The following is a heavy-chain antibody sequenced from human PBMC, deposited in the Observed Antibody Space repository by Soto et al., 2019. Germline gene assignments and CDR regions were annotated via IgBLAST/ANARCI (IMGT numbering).Heavy chain of an antibody. J-gene: IGHJ6*02. V-gene: IGHV1-58*01. CDR3: AVINYYDSSGYYGYGMDV. D-gene: IGHD3-22*01. CDR1: GFTFTSSA. Sequence: SVKVSCKASGFTFTSSAVQWVRQARGQRLEWIGWIVVGSGNTNYAQKFQERVTITRDMSTSTAYMELSSLRSEDTAVYYCAVINYYDSSGYYGYGMDVCGQGTTVTVSS. CDR2: IVVGSGNT.